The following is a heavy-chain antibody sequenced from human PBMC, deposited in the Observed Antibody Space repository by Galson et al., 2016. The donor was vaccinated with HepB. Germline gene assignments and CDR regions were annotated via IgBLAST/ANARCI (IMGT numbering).Heavy chain of an antibody. D-gene: IGHD1-1*01. J-gene: IGHJ6*04. V-gene: IGHV3-23*01. CDR1: GFTFSSYA. CDR3: AKGLQLTNYYYYYAMDV. Sequence: SLRLSCAASGFTFSSYAMFWVRQAPGRGLEWVSTVSGSGRSTYYIDSVKGRLTISRENSENTLYLQMNSLRAEDTAVYYCAKGLQLTNYYYYYAMDVWGKGTTVTVSS. CDR2: VSGSGRST.